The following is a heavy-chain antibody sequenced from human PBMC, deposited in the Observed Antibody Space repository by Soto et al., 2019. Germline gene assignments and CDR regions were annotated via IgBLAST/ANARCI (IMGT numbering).Heavy chain of an antibody. CDR2: IYYSGST. Sequence: NPSETLSLTCTVSGGSVSSGSYYWSWIRQPPGKGLEWIGYIYYSGSTNYNPSLKSRVTISVDTSKNQFSLKLSSVTAADTAVYYCARNFPSDYVWGSYRVLPPYYFDYWGQGTLVTVSS. CDR3: ARNFPSDYVWGSYRVLPPYYFDY. CDR1: GGSVSSGSYY. J-gene: IGHJ4*02. V-gene: IGHV4-61*01. D-gene: IGHD3-16*02.